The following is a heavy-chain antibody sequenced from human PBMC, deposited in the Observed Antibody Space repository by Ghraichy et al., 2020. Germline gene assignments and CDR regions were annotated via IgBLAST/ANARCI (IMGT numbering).Heavy chain of an antibody. CDR1: GFTFSSYS. J-gene: IGHJ6*02. CDR2: ISSSSSYI. CDR3: AREALGSYRSYYYGMDV. Sequence: GGSLRLSCAASGFTFSSYSMNWVRQAPGKGLEWVSSISSSSSYIYYADSVKGRFTISRDNAKNSLYLQMNSLRAEDTAVYYCAREALGSYRSYYYGMDVWGQGTTVTVSS. V-gene: IGHV3-21*01. D-gene: IGHD1-26*01.